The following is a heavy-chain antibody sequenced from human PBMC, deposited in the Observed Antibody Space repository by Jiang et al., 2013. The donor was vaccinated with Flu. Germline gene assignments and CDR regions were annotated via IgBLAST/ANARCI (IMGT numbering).Heavy chain of an antibody. CDR1: GSTVSSFT. D-gene: IGHD3-16*02. V-gene: IGHV1-69*01. Sequence: GAEVKKPGSSVKVSCKASGSTVSSFTITWVRQAPGQELEWVGVIVPIFGTTKYAQKFQGRVTITADESTGTAYMELSSLRPEDTAVYYCARSVTRADAFNIWGQGTMITVSS. CDR2: IVPIFGTT. J-gene: IGHJ3*02. CDR3: ARSVTRADAFNI.